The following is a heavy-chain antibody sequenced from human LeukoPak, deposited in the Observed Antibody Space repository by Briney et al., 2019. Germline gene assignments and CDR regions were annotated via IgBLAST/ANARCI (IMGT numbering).Heavy chain of an antibody. V-gene: IGHV4-34*01. CDR1: GGSFSGYY. J-gene: IGHJ5*02. Sequence: SETLSLTCAVYGGSFSGYYWSWIRQPPGKGLEWIGEINHSGSTNYNPSLKSRVTIPVDTSKNQFSLKLSSVTAADTAVYYCARRRSIAAAGTGRWFDPWGQGTLVTVSS. CDR3: ARRRSIAAAGTGRWFDP. CDR2: INHSGST. D-gene: IGHD6-13*01.